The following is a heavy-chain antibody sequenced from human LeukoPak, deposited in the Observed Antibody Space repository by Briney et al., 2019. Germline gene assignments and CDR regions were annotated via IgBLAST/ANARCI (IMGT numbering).Heavy chain of an antibody. Sequence: SETLSLTCTVSGGSISGYYWNWIRQPPGKGLEWIGYIYNSGITGYNPSLKSRVTMPIDASRNLVSLKLTAVTAADTAMYYCARGSHSGWSPWGQGTLVTVSS. J-gene: IGHJ4*02. CDR1: GGSISGYY. CDR3: ARGSHSGWSP. D-gene: IGHD6-19*01. CDR2: IYNSGIT. V-gene: IGHV4-59*01.